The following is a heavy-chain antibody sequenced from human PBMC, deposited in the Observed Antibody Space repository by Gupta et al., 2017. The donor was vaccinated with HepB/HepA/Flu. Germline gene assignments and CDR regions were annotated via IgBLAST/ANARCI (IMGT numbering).Heavy chain of an antibody. D-gene: IGHD5-18*01. CDR3: ARLKGVDTAMAQGYYFDY. Sequence: EVQLVQSGAEVKKPGESLKISCKGSGYSFTSYWIGWVRQMPGKGLEWMGIIYPGDSDTRYSPSFQGQVTISADKSISTAYLQWSSLKASDTAMYYCARLKGVDTAMAQGYYFDYWGQGTLVTVSS. CDR1: GYSFTSYW. V-gene: IGHV5-51*01. CDR2: IYPGDSDT. J-gene: IGHJ4*02.